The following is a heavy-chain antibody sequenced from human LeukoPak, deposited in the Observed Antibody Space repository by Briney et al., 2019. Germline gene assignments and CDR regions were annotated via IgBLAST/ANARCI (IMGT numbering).Heavy chain of an antibody. D-gene: IGHD3-10*01. CDR3: ARQAGGTGSGSYYVY. V-gene: IGHV5-51*01. CDR1: GYSFTGYW. Sequence: GESLKISCKGSGYSFTGYWIAWVRQMPGKGLEWMGIIYPGDSDTRYSPSFQGQVTISADKSISTAYLQWSSLKASDTAIYYCARQAGGTGSGSYYVYWGQGTLVTVSS. CDR2: IYPGDSDT. J-gene: IGHJ4*02.